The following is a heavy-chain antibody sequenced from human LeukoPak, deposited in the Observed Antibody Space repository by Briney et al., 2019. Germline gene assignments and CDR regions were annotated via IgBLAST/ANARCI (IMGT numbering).Heavy chain of an antibody. V-gene: IGHV4-59*01. J-gene: IGHJ3*02. CDR1: GGSISSYY. Sequence: PSETLSLTCTVSGGSISSYYWSWIRQPPGKGLEWIGYLHYSGSTNYNPSLKSRVTISVDTSKNQLSLKLSSVTAADTAVYYCARSYDSSGYYRAFDIWGQGTMVTVSS. CDR2: LHYSGST. D-gene: IGHD3-22*01. CDR3: ARSYDSSGYYRAFDI.